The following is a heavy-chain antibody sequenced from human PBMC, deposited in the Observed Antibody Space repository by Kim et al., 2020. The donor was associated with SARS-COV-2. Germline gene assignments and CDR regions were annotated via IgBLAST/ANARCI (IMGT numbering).Heavy chain of an antibody. CDR3: AFSKGATVHPGGMDV. V-gene: IGHV1-18*04. CDR1: GYTFTTYA. Sequence: ASVKVSCKASGYTFTTYAINWVRQAPGQGLEWMGWISAFTSSTNYAQKFQGRVTVTTDTSTSTAYMELTSLRSDDTAVYYCAFSKGATVHPGGMDVWGQGTTVTVSS. CDR2: ISAFTSST. D-gene: IGHD4-17*01. J-gene: IGHJ6*02.